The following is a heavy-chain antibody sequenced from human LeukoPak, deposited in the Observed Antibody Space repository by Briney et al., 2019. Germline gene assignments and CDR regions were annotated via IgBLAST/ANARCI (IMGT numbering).Heavy chain of an antibody. D-gene: IGHD5-12*01. V-gene: IGHV4-34*01. CDR3: ARLRYSGGDY. CDR1: GGSFSGYY. Sequence: SETLSLTCAVYGGSFSGYYWSWIRQPPGKGLEWIGEINHSGSTNYNPSLKSRVTISVDTSKNQFSLKLSSVTAPDTAVYYCARLRYSGGDYWGQGTLVTVSS. CDR2: INHSGST. J-gene: IGHJ4*02.